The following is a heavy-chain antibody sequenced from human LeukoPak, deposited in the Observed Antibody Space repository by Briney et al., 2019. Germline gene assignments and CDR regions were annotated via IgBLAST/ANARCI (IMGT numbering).Heavy chain of an antibody. V-gene: IGHV3-30*02. CDR3: AKPPMVRGSNGY. Sequence: GGSLRLSCGASGFTFSNYGMLWVRQAPGKGLDWVAFIRYDGNNKLYADSVKGRFTISRDNSKNTLYLHINSLRAEDTAVYYCAKPPMVRGSNGYWGQGTLVTVSS. D-gene: IGHD3-10*01. CDR1: GFTFSNYG. CDR2: IRYDGNNK. J-gene: IGHJ4*02.